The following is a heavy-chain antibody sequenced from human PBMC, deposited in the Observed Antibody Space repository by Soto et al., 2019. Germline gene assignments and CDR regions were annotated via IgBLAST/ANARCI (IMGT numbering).Heavy chain of an antibody. CDR2: IYPGDSDT. J-gene: IGHJ4*02. D-gene: IGHD6-19*01. V-gene: IGHV5-51*01. CDR1: GYSFTSYW. CDR3: ATHMTRDGSGWYSAEEYYFDC. Sequence: PGESLKISCKGSGYSFTSYWIGWVRQMPGKGLEWMGIIYPGDSDTRYSPSFQGQVTISADKSISTAYLQWSSLKASDTATYYCATHMTRDGSGWYSAEEYYFDCWEQGTRVAVSS.